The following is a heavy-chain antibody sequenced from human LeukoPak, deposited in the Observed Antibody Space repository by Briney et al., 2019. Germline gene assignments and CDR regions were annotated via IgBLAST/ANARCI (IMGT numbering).Heavy chain of an antibody. J-gene: IGHJ4*02. D-gene: IGHD3/OR15-3a*01. CDR1: GFTFSDYY. Sequence: GGSLRLSCAASGFTFSDYYMSWIRQAPGRGLEWVSSISTSGDDTYYADSVMGRFTISRDNSKNTLYLQMSSLRAEDTAVYFCAKRRRPGTGSPHFDYWGQGTLVTVSS. CDR3: AKRRRPGTGSPHFDY. CDR2: ISTSGDDT. V-gene: IGHV3-23*01.